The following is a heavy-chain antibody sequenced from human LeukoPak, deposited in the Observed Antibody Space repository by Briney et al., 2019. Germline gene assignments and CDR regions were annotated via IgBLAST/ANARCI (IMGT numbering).Heavy chain of an antibody. CDR2: INPNSGGT. J-gene: IGHJ4*02. CDR1: GYTFTGYY. V-gene: IGHV1-2*02. D-gene: IGHD1-26*01. Sequence: ASVKVSCKASGYTFTGYYMHWVRQAPGQGLEWIGWINPNSGGTNYAQKFQGRVTMTRDTSISTAYMELSRLRSDDTAVYYCARDSLSGSYYNYWGQGTLVTVSS. CDR3: ARDSLSGSYYNY.